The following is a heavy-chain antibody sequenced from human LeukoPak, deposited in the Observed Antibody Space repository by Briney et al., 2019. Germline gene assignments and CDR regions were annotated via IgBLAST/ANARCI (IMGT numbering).Heavy chain of an antibody. V-gene: IGHV4-34*01. D-gene: IGHD3-16*02. Sequence: PSETLSLTCAVYGGSLSGYFWSWIRQPPGKGLERIGEINHSGSTNYKPSLKSRVTISVDTSKNQFSLKLSAVTAADTAVYYCARDRSYFWGSYRYTVDYFDYWGQGTLVTVSS. CDR2: INHSGST. CDR3: ARDRSYFWGSYRYTVDYFDY. CDR1: GGSLSGYF. J-gene: IGHJ4*02.